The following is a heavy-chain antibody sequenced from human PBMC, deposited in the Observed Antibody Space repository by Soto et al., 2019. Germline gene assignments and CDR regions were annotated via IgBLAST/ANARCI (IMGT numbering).Heavy chain of an antibody. Sequence: QVQLQESGPGLLKPSQTLSLTCNVSGGSISRGDHYWSWIRQPPGKGLEWIGYIYYTGSAYYNPSLETRVTLSVDASQNQFSLRLTSVTVADTAVYYCARGWTATVGNDVDYWGQGTLVTVSS. CDR1: GGSISRGDHY. D-gene: IGHD1-1*01. CDR2: IYYTGSA. V-gene: IGHV4-30-4*01. J-gene: IGHJ4*02. CDR3: ARGWTATVGNDVDY.